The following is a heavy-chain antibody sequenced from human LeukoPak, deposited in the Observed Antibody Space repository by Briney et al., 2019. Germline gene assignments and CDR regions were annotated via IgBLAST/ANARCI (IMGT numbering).Heavy chain of an antibody. CDR2: MNPKSGNT. V-gene: IGHV1-8*01. CDR1: GYTFISYD. Sequence: ASVKVSCKASGYTFISYDINWVRQATGQGLEWMGWMNPKSGNTGYAQKFQGRVTMTRNTSISTAYMELSSLRSEDTAVYYCARGKQWLPPIDYWAREPYSPSPQ. J-gene: IGHJ4*02. D-gene: IGHD6-19*01. CDR3: ARGKQWLPPIDY.